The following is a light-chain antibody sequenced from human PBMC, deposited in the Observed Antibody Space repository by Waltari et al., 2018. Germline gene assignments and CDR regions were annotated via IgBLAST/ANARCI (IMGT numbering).Light chain of an antibody. Sequence: DIQMTQSPPSLSASVGDRVTITCRASQSIGDYLNWYQQKPGKAPKVLIYAASSLQSGVPSRFSGSGSGTDFTLTISTLQPEDFATYYCQQGYRTPLTFGGGTKVEIK. J-gene: IGKJ4*01. V-gene: IGKV1-39*01. CDR3: QQGYRTPLT. CDR1: QSIGDY. CDR2: AAS.